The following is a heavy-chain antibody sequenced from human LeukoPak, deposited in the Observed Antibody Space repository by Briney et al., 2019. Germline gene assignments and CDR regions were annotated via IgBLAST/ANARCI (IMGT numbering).Heavy chain of an antibody. Sequence: GGSLRPSCAASGFTISSYAMSWVRQAPGKGLEWVSAISGSGGSTYYADSVKGRFTISRDNSKNTLYLQMNSLRAEDTAVCYCATPRRGYSYGYFDYWGQGTLVTVSS. CDR2: ISGSGGST. J-gene: IGHJ4*02. D-gene: IGHD5-18*01. CDR3: ATPRRGYSYGYFDY. V-gene: IGHV3-23*01. CDR1: GFTISSYA.